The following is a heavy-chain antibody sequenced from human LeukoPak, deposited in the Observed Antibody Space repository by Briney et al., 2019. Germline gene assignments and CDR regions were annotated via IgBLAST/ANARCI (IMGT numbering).Heavy chain of an antibody. CDR3: ASESSGYSVPRIDF. J-gene: IGHJ4*02. D-gene: IGHD3-22*01. CDR1: GYTFTNYY. CDR2: INPSGGST. Sequence: GASVKVSCKASGYTFTNYYIHWLRQAPGQGLEWMGIINPSGGSTFYTQKFRGRVTMTRDTSTSTVYMELSSLRSEDTAVYYCASESSGYSVPRIDFWGQGTLVTVSS. V-gene: IGHV1-46*03.